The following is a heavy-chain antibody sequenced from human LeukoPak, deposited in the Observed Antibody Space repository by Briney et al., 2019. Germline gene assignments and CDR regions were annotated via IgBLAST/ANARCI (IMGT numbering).Heavy chain of an antibody. D-gene: IGHD3-22*01. CDR1: GGTFSSYA. CDR3: ARADSSGYRYY. J-gene: IGHJ4*02. Sequence: EASVKVSCKACGGTFSSYAISWVRQAPGQGLEWMGGIIPIFGTANYAQKFQGRVTITADESTTTAYMELSSLRSEDTAVYYCARADSSGYRYYWGQGTLVTVSS. CDR2: IIPIFGTA. V-gene: IGHV1-69*13.